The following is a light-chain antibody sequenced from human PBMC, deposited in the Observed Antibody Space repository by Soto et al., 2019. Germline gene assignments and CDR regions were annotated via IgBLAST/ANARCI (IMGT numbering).Light chain of an antibody. CDR3: AAWDDSLNAL. CDR1: SSNIGSNT. J-gene: IGLJ2*01. V-gene: IGLV1-44*01. Sequence: QSVLTQPPSASGTPGQRVTISCSGSSSNIGSNTVNWYQQLPGTAPKLLIYSNNQRPSGVPDRFSGSKSGTSASLANSGLQSEDETDYYCAAWDDSLNALFGGGTKVTVL. CDR2: SNN.